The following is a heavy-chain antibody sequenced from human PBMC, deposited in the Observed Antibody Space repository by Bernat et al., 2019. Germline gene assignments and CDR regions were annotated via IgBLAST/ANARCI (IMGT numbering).Heavy chain of an antibody. J-gene: IGHJ3*02. CDR1: GGSFSGYY. V-gene: IGHV4-34*01. CDR3: ARQPAGHSSSWATFDDAFDI. CDR2: IYYSGST. Sequence: QVQLQQWGAGLLKPSETLSLTCAVYGGSFSGYYWSWIRQPPGKGLEWIGSIYYSGSTYYNPSLKSRVTISVDTTKNQFSLKLSSVTAADTAVYYCARQPAGHSSSWATFDDAFDIWGQGTMVTVSS. D-gene: IGHD6-13*01.